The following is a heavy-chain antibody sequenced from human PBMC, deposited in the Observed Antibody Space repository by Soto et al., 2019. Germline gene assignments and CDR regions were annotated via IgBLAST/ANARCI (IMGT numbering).Heavy chain of an antibody. V-gene: IGHV1-18*01. Sequence: ASVKVSCKASGYTFTSYGISWVRQAPGQGLEWMGWISAYNGNTNYAQKLQGRVTMTTDTSTSTAYMELRSLRSDDTAVYYCARDSATLLLWFGSFDYWGQGTLVTVSS. CDR1: GYTFTSYG. D-gene: IGHD3-10*01. J-gene: IGHJ4*02. CDR2: ISAYNGNT. CDR3: ARDSATLLLWFGSFDY.